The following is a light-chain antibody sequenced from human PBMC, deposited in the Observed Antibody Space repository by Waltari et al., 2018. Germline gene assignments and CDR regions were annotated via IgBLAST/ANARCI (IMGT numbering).Light chain of an antibody. J-gene: IGLJ2*01. Sequence: QSVLTQSPSASGTSGQRVTLSSSVSRSNLGRYIVNWYRHIPGTAPELRIYNNNQRPSGVPDRFSGSKSGTSASLAISGLQSEDEADYYCAAWDSRLNGVVFGGGTKLTVL. CDR2: NNN. CDR1: RSNLGRYI. V-gene: IGLV1-44*01. CDR3: AAWDSRLNGVV.